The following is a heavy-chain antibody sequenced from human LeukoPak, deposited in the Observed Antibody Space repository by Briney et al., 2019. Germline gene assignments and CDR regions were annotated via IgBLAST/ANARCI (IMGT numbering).Heavy chain of an antibody. CDR1: GGSISSSNYY. J-gene: IGHJ4*02. Sequence: SETLSLTCTVSGGSISSSNYYWGWIRQPPGKGLEWIGSIYYSGTTYYGSSLKSRVIISVDTSKNQFSLKLSSVTATDTAVYYCARHEAQDFDYWGQGTLVTVSS. V-gene: IGHV4-39*01. CDR2: IYYSGTT. CDR3: ARHEAQDFDY.